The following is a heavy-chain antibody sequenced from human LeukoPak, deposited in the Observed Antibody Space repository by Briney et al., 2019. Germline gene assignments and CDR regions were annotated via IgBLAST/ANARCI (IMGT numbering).Heavy chain of an antibody. D-gene: IGHD1-14*01. J-gene: IGHJ4*02. CDR3: ARVTEDVYYFDY. CDR1: GGSISNYY. CDR2: IYYSGST. V-gene: IGHV4-59*08. Sequence: SETLSLTCTVSGGSISNYYWSWIRQPPGKGLEWIGYIYYSGSTNYNPSLKSRVTISVDTSKNQFSLKLSSVTAADTAVYYCARVTEDVYYFDYWGQGTLVTVSS.